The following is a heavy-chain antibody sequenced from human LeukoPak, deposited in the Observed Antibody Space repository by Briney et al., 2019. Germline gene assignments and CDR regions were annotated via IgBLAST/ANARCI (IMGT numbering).Heavy chain of an antibody. CDR3: AKRDLTTEFDY. Sequence: GGSLRLSCATSGFIFSDYYMAWLRQAPGRGLESVAYISGSSRDIAYADSVKGRFTISRDNARNSLFLQMDSLRDEDTAVYYCAKRDLTTEFDYWGQGTLVTVSS. V-gene: IGHV3-11*04. D-gene: IGHD4-17*01. CDR2: ISGSSRDI. CDR1: GFIFSDYY. J-gene: IGHJ4*02.